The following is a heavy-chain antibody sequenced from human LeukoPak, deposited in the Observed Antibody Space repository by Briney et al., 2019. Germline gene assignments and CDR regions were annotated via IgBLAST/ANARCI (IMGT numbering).Heavy chain of an antibody. CDR3: AKGAATSSYSSIDY. Sequence: GGSLRLSCAASGFTSDDYAMHWVRQAPGKGLEWVSGISWNSGSIGYADSVKGRFTISRHIAKNSLYLQMNSLRAEDTALYYCAKGAATSSYSSIDYWGQGTLVTVSS. CDR1: GFTSDDYA. J-gene: IGHJ4*02. CDR2: ISWNSGSI. V-gene: IGHV3-9*02. D-gene: IGHD6-19*01.